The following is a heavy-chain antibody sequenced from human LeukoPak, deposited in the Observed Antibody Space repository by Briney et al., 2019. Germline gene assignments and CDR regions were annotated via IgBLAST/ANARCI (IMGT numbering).Heavy chain of an antibody. CDR1: GATFSSHA. CDR3: ARVPSLVDAPYDFWSGFEPHYYYMDV. Sequence: SVKVSCKASGATFSSHAVSWVRQAPGQGLEWLGGIIPIFDTPSYAQMFQGRLTITADESTSTAYMELSSLTSEDTAVYYCARVPSLVDAPYDFWSGFEPHYYYMDVWGKGTTVTVSS. CDR2: IIPIFDTP. V-gene: IGHV1-69*13. D-gene: IGHD3-3*01. J-gene: IGHJ6*03.